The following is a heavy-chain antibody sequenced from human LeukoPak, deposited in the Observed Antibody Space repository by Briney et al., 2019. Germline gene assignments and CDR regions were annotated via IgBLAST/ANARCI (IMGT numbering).Heavy chain of an antibody. CDR2: IIPILGIA. Sequence: VASVKVSCKASGGTFSSYAISWVRQAPGQGLEWMGRIIPILGIANYAQKFQGRVTMTTDTSTSTAYMELRSLRSDDTAVYYCARDGRELPQLYYFDYWGQGTLVTVSS. J-gene: IGHJ4*02. D-gene: IGHD1-26*01. V-gene: IGHV1-69*04. CDR1: GGTFSSYA. CDR3: ARDGRELPQLYYFDY.